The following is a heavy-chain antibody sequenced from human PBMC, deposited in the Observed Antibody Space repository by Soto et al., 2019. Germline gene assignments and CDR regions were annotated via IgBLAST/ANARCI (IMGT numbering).Heavy chain of an antibody. CDR1: GGSISSYY. D-gene: IGHD5-18*01. CDR2: IYYSGST. Sequence: SETLSLTCTVSGGSISSYYWSWIRQPPGKGLEWIGYIYYSGSTNYNPSLKSRVTISVDTSKNQFSLKLSSVTAADTAVYYCARDSTGGDTAFRGGYGMDVWGQGTTVTVSS. CDR3: ARDSTGGDTAFRGGYGMDV. V-gene: IGHV4-59*01. J-gene: IGHJ6*02.